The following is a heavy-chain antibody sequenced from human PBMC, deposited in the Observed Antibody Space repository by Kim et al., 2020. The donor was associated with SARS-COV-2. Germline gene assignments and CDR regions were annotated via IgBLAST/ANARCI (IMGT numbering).Heavy chain of an antibody. J-gene: IGHJ4*02. D-gene: IGHD5-18*01. CDR2: ISWDSDSI. CDR3: AKGLGARREYSYGDFDY. CDR1: GFNFADYG. Sequence: GGSLRLSCAGSGFNFADYGMHWVRQPPGKGLEWVSGISWDSDSIGYADSVKGRFTISRDNAKNSLYLRMNSLRAEDTALYYCAKGLGARREYSYGDFDYWGQGTLVTVSS. V-gene: IGHV3-9*01.